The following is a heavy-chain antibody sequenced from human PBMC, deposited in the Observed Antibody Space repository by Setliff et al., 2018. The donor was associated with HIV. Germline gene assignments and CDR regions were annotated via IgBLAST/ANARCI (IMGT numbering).Heavy chain of an antibody. D-gene: IGHD3-22*01. J-gene: IGHJ3*02. CDR3: ARVGDFYDAGGYYSVLDAFDI. CDR2: INHGGDT. Sequence: LSLTCAVYGGSFNGYFWTWIRQPPQKRLEWIGEINHGGDTNYNPSLKSRVTISVDTSKNQFSLKLSSVTAADTAVYYCARVGDFYDAGGYYSVLDAFDIWGQGTMVTV. V-gene: IGHV4-34*01. CDR1: GGSFNGYF.